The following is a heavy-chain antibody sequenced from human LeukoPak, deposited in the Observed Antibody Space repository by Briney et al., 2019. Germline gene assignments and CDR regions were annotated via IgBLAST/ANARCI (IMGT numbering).Heavy chain of an antibody. CDR3: ARVPKGRGTNFDY. J-gene: IGHJ4*02. CDR2: IYYSGST. D-gene: IGHD3-10*01. V-gene: IGHV4-31*03. Sequence: PSQTLSLTCTVSGGSISNGGYFWSWVRQHPGKGLEWIGYIYYSGSTYYNPSLKSRVTMSVDTSKNQFSLKLSSVTAADTVVYYCARVPKGRGTNFDYWGQGTMVTVSS. CDR1: GGSISNGGYF.